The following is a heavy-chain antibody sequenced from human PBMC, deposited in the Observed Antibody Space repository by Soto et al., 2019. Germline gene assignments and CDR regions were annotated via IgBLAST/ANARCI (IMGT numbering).Heavy chain of an antibody. CDR1: GFTFSSYD. D-gene: IGHD4-17*01. CDR2: IGTAGDT. V-gene: IGHV3-13*01. Sequence: GGSLRLSCAASGFTFSSYDMHWVRQATGKGLEWVSAIGTAGDTYYPGSVKGRFTISRENAKNSLYLQMNSLGAGDTAVYYCARRSKYGDYDYWGQGTLVTVSS. CDR3: ARRSKYGDYDY. J-gene: IGHJ4*02.